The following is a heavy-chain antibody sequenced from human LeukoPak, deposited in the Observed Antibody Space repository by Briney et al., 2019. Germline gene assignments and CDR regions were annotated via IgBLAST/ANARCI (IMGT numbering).Heavy chain of an antibody. D-gene: IGHD5-12*01. CDR1: GGSFSGYY. V-gene: IGHV4-34*01. CDR3: ARGPYSGYDFDY. J-gene: IGHJ4*02. CDR2: INHSRST. Sequence: SETLSLTCAVYGGSFSGYYWSWIRQPPGKGLEWIGEINHSRSTNYNPSLKSRVTISVDTSKNQFSLKLSSVTAADTAVYYCARGPYSGYDFDYWGQGTLVTVSS.